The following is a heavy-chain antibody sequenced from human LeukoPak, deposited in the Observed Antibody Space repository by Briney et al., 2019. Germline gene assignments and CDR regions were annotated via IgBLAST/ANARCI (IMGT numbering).Heavy chain of an antibody. D-gene: IGHD6-13*01. V-gene: IGHV3-11*01. J-gene: IGHJ4*02. CDR3: ARDPAPSSSWGLDY. Sequence: GSLRLSCAASGFTFSDYHMSWIRQAPGKGLEWVSYISRSGNTIYYADSVKGRFTISRDNTKKSLYLQVNSLRAEDTAVYYCARDPAPSSSWGLDYWGQGTLVTVSS. CDR1: GFTFSDYH. CDR2: ISRSGNTI.